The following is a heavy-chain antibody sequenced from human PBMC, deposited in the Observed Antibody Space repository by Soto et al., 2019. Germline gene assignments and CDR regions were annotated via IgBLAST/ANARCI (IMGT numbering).Heavy chain of an antibody. D-gene: IGHD2-15*01. CDR1: GGTFSSYA. CDR2: IIPIFGTA. J-gene: IGHJ4*02. Sequence: RASVKVSCKASGGTFSSYAISWARQAPGQGLEWMGGIIPIFGTANYAQKFQGRVTITADESTSTAYMELSSLRSEDTAVYYCASGLGGSCFDYWGQGTLVTVSS. CDR3: ASGLGGSCFDY. V-gene: IGHV1-69*13.